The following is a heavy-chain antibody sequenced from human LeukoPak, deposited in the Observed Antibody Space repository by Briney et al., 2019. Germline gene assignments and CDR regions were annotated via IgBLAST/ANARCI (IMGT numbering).Heavy chain of an antibody. CDR1: GGSVSSGSYY. V-gene: IGHV4-61*01. D-gene: IGHD6-13*01. CDR3: ARDLNTLYSSTWFDP. Sequence: SETLSLTCTVSGGSVSSGSYYWSWIRQPPGKGLEWIGYIYYSGSTNYNPSLKSRVTISVDTSKNQFSLKLSSVTAADTAVYYCARDLNTLYSSTWFDPWGQGTLDTVSS. CDR2: IYYSGST. J-gene: IGHJ5*02.